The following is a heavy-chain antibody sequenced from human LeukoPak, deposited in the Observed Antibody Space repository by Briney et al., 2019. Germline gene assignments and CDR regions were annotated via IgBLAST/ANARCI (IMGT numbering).Heavy chain of an antibody. J-gene: IGHJ2*01. D-gene: IGHD3-10*01. CDR1: GFTFSSSW. V-gene: IGHV3-7*01. CDR2: IRQDGNEK. CDR3: ARGESGVLYIGDSRRS. Sequence: GGSLRLSCAASGFTFSSSWMHWVRQAPGKGLEWVANIRQDGNEKYSVDSVKGRFTISRDNARSSLYLQMNSLRADDTAVYYCARGESGVLYIGDSRRSRGRGTLVTVSS.